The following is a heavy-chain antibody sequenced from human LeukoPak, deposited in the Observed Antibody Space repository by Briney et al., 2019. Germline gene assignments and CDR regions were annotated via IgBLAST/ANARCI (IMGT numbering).Heavy chain of an antibody. V-gene: IGHV3-21*04. J-gene: IGHJ4*02. D-gene: IGHD5-12*01. CDR1: GFTFSAFS. Sequence: GGSLRLSCAASGFTFSAFSMNWVRQAPGKGLEWVSAISSSSSDIYYTDSVKGRFTISRDNANNFLYLQVSSLRAEDTAVYYCTKEILQGATTTNPDYWGQGTLVTVSS. CDR3: TKEILQGATTTNPDY. CDR2: ISSSSSDI.